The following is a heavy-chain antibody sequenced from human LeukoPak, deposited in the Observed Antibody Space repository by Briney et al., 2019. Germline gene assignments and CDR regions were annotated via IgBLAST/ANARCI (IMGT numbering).Heavy chain of an antibody. D-gene: IGHD1-26*01. CDR2: INPNSGGT. J-gene: IGHJ4*02. V-gene: IGHV1-2*02. CDR1: GYTFTDYF. CDR3: ARDLGWELYYFDY. Sequence: AASVKVSCKASGYTFTDYFMHWVRQAPGQGLEWMGWINPNSGGTNYAQKFQGRVTMTRDTSISTAYMELSRLRSDDTAVYYCARDLGWELYYFDYWGQGTLVTVSS.